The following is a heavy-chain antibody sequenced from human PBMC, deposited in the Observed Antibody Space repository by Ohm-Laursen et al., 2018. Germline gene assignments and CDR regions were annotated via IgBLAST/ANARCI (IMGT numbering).Heavy chain of an antibody. J-gene: IGHJ4*02. Sequence: TLSLTCTVSGGTVSTYYWNWIRQPAGKGLEWIGRISSSGNTNYNPSLKSRVTMSVDTSKNQFSLKLGSSTDADTAVYYCAREGKSDDSTGYFLGYWGPGTLVTVSS. CDR3: AREGKSDDSTGYFLGY. CDR2: ISSSGNT. CDR1: GGTVSTYY. D-gene: IGHD3-22*01. V-gene: IGHV4-4*07.